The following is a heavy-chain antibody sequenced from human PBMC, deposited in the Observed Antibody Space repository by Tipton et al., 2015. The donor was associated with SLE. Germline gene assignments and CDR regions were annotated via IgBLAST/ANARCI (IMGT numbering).Heavy chain of an antibody. CDR1: GGPISGNY. Sequence: GLVKPSETLSLTCTVSGGPISGNYWSWIRQSPGKGLEFIGYIYYSRDTNYNPSIKSRITLSLDTSKNQFSLRVNSVTAADTAVYYCARGGGSYYDYWGQGTLVTVSS. CDR2: IYYSRDT. D-gene: IGHD1-26*01. CDR3: ARGGGSYYDY. V-gene: IGHV4-59*08. J-gene: IGHJ4*02.